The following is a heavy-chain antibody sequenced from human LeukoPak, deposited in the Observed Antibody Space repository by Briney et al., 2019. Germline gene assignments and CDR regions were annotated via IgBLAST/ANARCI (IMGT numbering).Heavy chain of an antibody. V-gene: IGHV3-33*01. J-gene: IGHJ4*02. CDR2: IWFDGKNE. CDR3: ARDDEDTAMQPFDY. Sequence: GGSLRLSCAASGFTFNSYGMHWVRQAPGKGLEWVADIWFDGKNEHFADSVKGRFTISRDNSKNTMYLQINSLRAEDTAVYYCARDDEDTAMQPFDYWGQGTLVTVSS. CDR1: GFTFNSYG. D-gene: IGHD5-18*01.